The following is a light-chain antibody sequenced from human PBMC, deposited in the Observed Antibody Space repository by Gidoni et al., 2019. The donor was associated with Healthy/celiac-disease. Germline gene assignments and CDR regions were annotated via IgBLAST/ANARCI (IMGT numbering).Light chain of an antibody. CDR3: CSYAGSSTPVV. Sequence: QSALTQPASVSGSPGQSSTISCTGTRSDVGSYNLVSWYQPHPGTAPKLMLYEGSKRPSGVSNRFSGSKSGNTASLTISGLQAEDEADYYCCSYAGSSTPVVFGGGTKLTVL. V-gene: IGLV2-23*01. CDR2: EGS. J-gene: IGLJ2*01. CDR1: RSDVGSYNL.